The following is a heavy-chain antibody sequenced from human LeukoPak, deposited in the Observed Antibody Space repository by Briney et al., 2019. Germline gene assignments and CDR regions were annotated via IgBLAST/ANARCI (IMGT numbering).Heavy chain of an antibody. V-gene: IGHV3-21*01. CDR1: GFTFSSYS. CDR3: ARDLEGSGSYSY. CDR2: ISSSSSYI. J-gene: IGHJ4*02. D-gene: IGHD3-10*01. Sequence: PGGSLRLSCAASGFTFSSYSINWVRQAPGRGLEWVSSISSSSSYIYYADSVKGRFTISRDNAKNSLYLQMNSLRAEDTAVYYCARDLEGSGSYSYWGQGTLVTVSS.